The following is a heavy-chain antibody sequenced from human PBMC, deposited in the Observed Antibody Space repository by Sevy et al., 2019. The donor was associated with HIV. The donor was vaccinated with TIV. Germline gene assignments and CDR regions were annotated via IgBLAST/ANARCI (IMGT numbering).Heavy chain of an antibody. J-gene: IGHJ4*02. CDR1: GFTFSSYW. CDR2: IKQDGSEK. CDR3: ARSGKRTHIVVVVAATH. V-gene: IGHV3-7*01. D-gene: IGHD2-15*01. Sequence: GGSLRLSCAASGFTFSSYWMSWDRQAPGKGLEWVANIKQDGSEKYYVNSVKGRFTISRDNAKNSLYLQMNSLRAEDTAVYYCARSGKRTHIVVVVAATHWGQGTLVTVSS.